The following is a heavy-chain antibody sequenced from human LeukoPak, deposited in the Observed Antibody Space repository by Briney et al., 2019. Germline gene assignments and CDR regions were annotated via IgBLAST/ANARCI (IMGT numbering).Heavy chain of an antibody. V-gene: IGHV4-59*01. CDR2: IFYSGST. CDR3: ARAAPCGGGCSAWLDP. Sequence: SETLSLTCTVSGGSMSSYFWSWIRQPPGKELEWIGYIFYSGSTNYNPSLKSRVTISVDTSKNQFSLKLSSVTAADTAVYCCARAAPCGGGCSAWLDPWGQGTLVTVSS. D-gene: IGHD2-21*02. CDR1: GGSMSSYF. J-gene: IGHJ5*02.